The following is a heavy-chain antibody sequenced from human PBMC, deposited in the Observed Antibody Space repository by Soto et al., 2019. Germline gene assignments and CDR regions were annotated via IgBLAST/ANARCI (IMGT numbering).Heavy chain of an antibody. V-gene: IGHV3-23*01. Sequence: GGSLRLSCAASGFTFSSYAMSWVRQAPGKGLEWVSAISGSGGSTYYADSVKGRFTISRDNSKNTLYLQMNSLRAEDTAVYYCAKTPGYQLLRWYFDYWGQGTLVTVSS. J-gene: IGHJ4*02. CDR1: GFTFSSYA. CDR2: ISGSGGST. D-gene: IGHD2-2*01. CDR3: AKTPGYQLLRWYFDY.